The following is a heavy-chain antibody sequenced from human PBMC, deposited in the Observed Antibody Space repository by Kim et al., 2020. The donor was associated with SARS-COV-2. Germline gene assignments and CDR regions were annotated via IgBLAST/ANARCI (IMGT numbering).Heavy chain of an antibody. D-gene: IGHD2-15*01. J-gene: IGHJ6*02. CDR2: ISGYGGST. Sequence: GGSLRLSCATSGFTFSTYAMNWVRQAPGKGLEWVSTISGYGGSTYYADSVKGRFTIARDNSDNTLFLHMNTLRAEDTAVYYCAKDRAHCTGGSCLGYFYGMAVWGQGTTVTVSS. CDR3: AKDRAHCTGGSCLGYFYGMAV. CDR1: GFTFSTYA. V-gene: IGHV3-23*01.